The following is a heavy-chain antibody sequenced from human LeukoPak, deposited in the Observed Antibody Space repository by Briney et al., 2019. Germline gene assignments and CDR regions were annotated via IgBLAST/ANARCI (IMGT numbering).Heavy chain of an antibody. CDR3: AKDRRGGPYGIDV. CDR2: ISGSAVST. V-gene: IGHV3-23*01. Sequence: GGSLRLSCAASGFTFSSYAMSWVRQAPGKGLEWVSAISGSAVSTYFTDSVKGRFTISRDNSKNTLYLQMNSLRAEDTAIYYCAKDRRGGPYGIDVWGQGTTVTVSS. D-gene: IGHD3-16*01. J-gene: IGHJ6*02. CDR1: GFTFSSYA.